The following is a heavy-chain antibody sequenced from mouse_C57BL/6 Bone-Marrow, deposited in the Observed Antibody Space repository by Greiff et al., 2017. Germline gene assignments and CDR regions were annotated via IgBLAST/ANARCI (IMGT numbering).Heavy chain of an antibody. V-gene: IGHV14-4*01. CDR2: IDPENGDT. Sequence: VQLKESGAELVRPGASVKLSCTASGFNIKDDYMHWVKQRPEQGLEWIGWIDPENGDTEYASKFQGKATITADTSSNTAYLQLSSLTSEDTAVYYCTTDYGSSPDYWGQGTTRTVSS. CDR3: TTDYGSSPDY. J-gene: IGHJ2*01. D-gene: IGHD1-1*01. CDR1: GFNIKDDY.